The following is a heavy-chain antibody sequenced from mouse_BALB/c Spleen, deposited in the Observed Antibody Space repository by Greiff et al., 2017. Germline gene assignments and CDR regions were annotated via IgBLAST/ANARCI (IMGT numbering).Heavy chain of an antibody. J-gene: IGHJ2*01. CDR2: ISSGGST. Sequence: EVQRVESGGGLVKPGGSLKLSCAASGFTFSSYAMSWVRQTPEKRLEWVASISSGGSTYYPDSVKGRFTISRDNARNILYLQMSSLRSEDTAMYYCAREIYYGLNFDYWGQGTTLTVSS. CDR3: AREIYYGLNFDY. V-gene: IGHV5-6-5*01. CDR1: GFTFSSYA. D-gene: IGHD2-1*01.